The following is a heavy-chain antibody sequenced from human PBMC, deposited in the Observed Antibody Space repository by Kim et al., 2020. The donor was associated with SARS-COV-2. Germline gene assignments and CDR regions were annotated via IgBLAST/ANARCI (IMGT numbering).Heavy chain of an antibody. Sequence: GGSLRLSCAASGFTVSSNYMSWVRQAPGKGLEWVSVIYSGGSTYYADSVKGRFTISRDNSKNTLYLQMNSLRAEDTAVYYCARDPGYDFWSGYYGYYGMDVWGQGTTVTVSS. CDR1: GFTVSSNY. CDR2: IYSGGST. D-gene: IGHD3-3*01. CDR3: ARDPGYDFWSGYYGYYGMDV. V-gene: IGHV3-53*01. J-gene: IGHJ6*02.